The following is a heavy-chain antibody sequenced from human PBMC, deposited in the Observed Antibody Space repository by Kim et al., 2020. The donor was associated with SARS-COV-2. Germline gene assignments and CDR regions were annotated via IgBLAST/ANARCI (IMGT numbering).Heavy chain of an antibody. Sequence: SETLSLTCTVSGGSISSHYWSWIRQPPGKGLEWIGYIYYSGSTNYNPSLKSRVTISVDTSKNQFSLKLSSVTAADTAVCYCARHLRNMGEGLIFGVVIIPAAFDPWGQGTLVTVSS. CDR3: ARHLRNMGEGLIFGVVIIPAAFDP. CDR2: IYYSGST. CDR1: GGSISSHY. D-gene: IGHD3-3*01. V-gene: IGHV4-59*08. J-gene: IGHJ5*02.